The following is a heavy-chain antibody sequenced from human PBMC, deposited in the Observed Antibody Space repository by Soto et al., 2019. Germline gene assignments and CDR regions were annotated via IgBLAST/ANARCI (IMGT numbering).Heavy chain of an antibody. CDR2: IYYSGST. J-gene: IGHJ3*02. V-gene: IGHV4-61*01. CDR1: GGSVSSGSYY. Sequence: PSETLSLTCTVSGGSVSSGSYYWGWIRQPPGKGLEWIGDIYYSGSTNYNPSLKSRVTISVDTCKNQFSLKLSSVTAADTAVYYCARWGTGDWDQADAFDIWGQGTMVTVSS. D-gene: IGHD3-16*01. CDR3: ARWGTGDWDQADAFDI.